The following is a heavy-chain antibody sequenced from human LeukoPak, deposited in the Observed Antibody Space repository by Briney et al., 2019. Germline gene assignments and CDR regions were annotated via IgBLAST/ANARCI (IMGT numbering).Heavy chain of an antibody. CDR2: FDPENAKT. CDR1: GYILTELS. CDR3: VIMSHTVVPTARIYYYMDI. V-gene: IGHV1-24*01. J-gene: IGHJ6*03. Sequence: SVKVSCKVSGYILTELSIQWVRQAPGNGLEWMGSFDPENAKTMSAQTFQGRVTMTEDTSTDTAYMELRSLRSDDTAIYYCVIMSHTVVPTARIYYYMDIWGTGTTVIVSS. D-gene: IGHD1-1*01.